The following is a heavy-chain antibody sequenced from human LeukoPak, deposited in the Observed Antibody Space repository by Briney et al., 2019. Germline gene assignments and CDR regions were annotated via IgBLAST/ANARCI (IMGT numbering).Heavy chain of an antibody. D-gene: IGHD3-10*01. V-gene: IGHV3-30-3*01. CDR1: GFTFNNYA. CDR3: ARDVSYYYGSGSYFPY. J-gene: IGHJ4*02. CDR2: ISYDGSNK. Sequence: PGGSLRLSCAASGFTFNNYAMHWVRRAPGKGLEWVAVISYDGSNKYYVDSVKGRFTISRDNSKNTLYLQMNSLRAEDTAVYYCARDVSYYYGSGSYFPYWGQGTLVTVSS.